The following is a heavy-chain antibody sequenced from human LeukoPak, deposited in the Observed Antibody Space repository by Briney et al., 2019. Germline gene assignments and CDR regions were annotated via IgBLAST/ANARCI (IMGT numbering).Heavy chain of an antibody. Sequence: SVKVSCKASGGTFSSYAISWVRQAPGQGLEWVGGIIPIFGTANYAQKLQGRVTMTTDTSTSTAYMELRSLRSDDTAVYYCARVGHSSSWSGGAFDIWGQGTMVTVSS. V-gene: IGHV1-69*05. J-gene: IGHJ3*02. CDR2: IIPIFGTA. D-gene: IGHD6-13*01. CDR3: ARVGHSSSWSGGAFDI. CDR1: GGTFSSYA.